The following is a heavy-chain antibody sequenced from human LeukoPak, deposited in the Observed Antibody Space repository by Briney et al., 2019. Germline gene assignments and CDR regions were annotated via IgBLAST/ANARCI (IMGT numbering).Heavy chain of an antibody. CDR1: GFTFNRCW. V-gene: IGHV3-23*01. J-gene: IGHJ3*02. CDR2: VTNSGDST. D-gene: IGHD5-12*01. CDR3: AKRGGSASKGAFDI. Sequence: GGSLRLSCVVSGFTFNRCWMNWVRQAPGKGLEWVSGVTNSGDSTYYAASVKGRFTISRDNSESTLYLQMNSLRAEDTAVYYCAKRGGSASKGAFDIWGQGTMVTVSS.